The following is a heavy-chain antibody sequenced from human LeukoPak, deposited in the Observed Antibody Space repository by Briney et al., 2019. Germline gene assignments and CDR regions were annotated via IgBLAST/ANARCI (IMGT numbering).Heavy chain of an antibody. J-gene: IGHJ1*01. D-gene: IGHD2-15*01. CDR1: GFSFNTYA. CDR3: AQQVGYCSSGSCYFTY. Sequence: GGSLRLSCAASGFSFNTYAMSWVRQAPGKGLEWVSAISNTGGSTYYADSVKGRFTISRDKSKNTLSLQVNSLRAEDTAVYYCAQQVGYCSSGSCYFTYWGQGTLVTVSS. V-gene: IGHV3-23*01. CDR2: ISNTGGST.